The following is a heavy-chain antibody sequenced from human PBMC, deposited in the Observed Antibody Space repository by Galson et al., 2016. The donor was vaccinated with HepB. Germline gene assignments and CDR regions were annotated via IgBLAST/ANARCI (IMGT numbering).Heavy chain of an antibody. D-gene: IGHD3-16*01. Sequence: QSGAEVKKPGDSVKVSCKASGYTFTSYAITWVRQAPGQGLGWMGWISGYNGDTKYAQKLQGRVTMTTDTSTSPAYMELRSLRSDDTAGFYCARGGTYTNTSYHYMDVWGIGTTVTVSS. CDR1: GYTFTSYA. CDR3: ARGGTYTNTSYHYMDV. CDR2: ISGYNGDT. J-gene: IGHJ6*03. V-gene: IGHV1-18*04.